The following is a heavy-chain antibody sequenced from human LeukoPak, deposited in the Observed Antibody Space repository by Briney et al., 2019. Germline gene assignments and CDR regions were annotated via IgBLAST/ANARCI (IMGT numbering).Heavy chain of an antibody. D-gene: IGHD1-26*01. V-gene: IGHV3-7*01. Sequence: GGSLRLSCAASGFTFSNYWMTWVRQAPGKGLEWVANIKHDGSEDYYLDSVKGRFTISRDNAKSSMWLQMNSLRDEDTAVYYCARDPHSGSYLYYFDYWGQGTLVTVSS. CDR1: GFTFSNYW. CDR3: ARDPHSGSYLYYFDY. CDR2: IKHDGSED. J-gene: IGHJ4*02.